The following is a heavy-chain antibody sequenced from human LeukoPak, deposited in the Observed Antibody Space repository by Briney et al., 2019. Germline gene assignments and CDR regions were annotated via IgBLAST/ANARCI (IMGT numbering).Heavy chain of an antibody. CDR1: GFTFSSYS. D-gene: IGHD6-6*01. CDR2: ISSSSSYI. Sequence: GGSLRLSCAASGFTFSSYSMNWVRQAPGKGLEWVSSISSSSSYIYYADSVKGRFTISRDNAKNSLYPQMNSLRAEDTAVYYCARGGEQLALDYWGQGTLVTVSS. CDR3: ARGGEQLALDY. V-gene: IGHV3-21*01. J-gene: IGHJ4*02.